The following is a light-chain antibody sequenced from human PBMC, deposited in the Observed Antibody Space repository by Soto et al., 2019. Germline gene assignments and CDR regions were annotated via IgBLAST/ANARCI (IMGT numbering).Light chain of an antibody. CDR3: SSYAGSNIVV. CDR1: SSDVGGYNF. V-gene: IGLV2-8*01. CDR2: EVS. J-gene: IGLJ2*01. Sequence: QSVLTQPPSASGSPGQSVTISCTGTSSDVGGYNFVSWYQQQPGKATKLMIYEVSERPSGVPDRFSGSKSGNTASLTVSGLQAEDEADYYCSSYAGSNIVVFGGGTKLTVL.